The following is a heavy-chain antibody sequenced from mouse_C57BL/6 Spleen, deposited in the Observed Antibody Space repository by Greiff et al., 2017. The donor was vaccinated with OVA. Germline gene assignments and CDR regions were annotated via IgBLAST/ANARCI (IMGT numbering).Heavy chain of an antibody. V-gene: IGHV1-5*01. D-gene: IGHD2-1*01. CDR2: IYPGNSDT. Sequence: EVQLQESGTVLARPGASVKMSCKTSGYTFTSYWMHWVKQRPGQGLEWIGAIYPGNSDTSYNQKFKGKAKLTAVTSASTAYMELSSLTNEDSAVYYCTHIYYGNYRGFDYWGQGTTLTVSS. CDR3: THIYYGNYRGFDY. CDR1: GYTFTSYW. J-gene: IGHJ2*01.